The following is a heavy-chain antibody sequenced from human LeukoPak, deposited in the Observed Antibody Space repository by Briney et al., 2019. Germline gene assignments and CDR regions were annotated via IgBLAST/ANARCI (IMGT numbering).Heavy chain of an antibody. CDR3: AGAGQWLVRGWFDP. CDR1: GGSISSSSYY. Sequence: SETLSLTCTVSGGSISSSSYYWGWIRQPPGKGLEWIGSIYYSGSTHYNPSLKSRVTIPVDTSKNQFSLKLSSVTAADTAVYHCAGAGQWLVRGWFDPWGQGTLVTVSS. CDR2: IYYSGST. D-gene: IGHD6-19*01. V-gene: IGHV4-39*07. J-gene: IGHJ5*02.